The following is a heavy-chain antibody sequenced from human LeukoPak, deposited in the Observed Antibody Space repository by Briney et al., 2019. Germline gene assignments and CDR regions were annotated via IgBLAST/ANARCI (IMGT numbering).Heavy chain of an antibody. CDR3: ARDSGRSRDYGMDV. J-gene: IGHJ6*02. V-gene: IGHV3-74*01. CDR1: GFTLSNYW. CDR2: INADGSSA. Sequence: GGSLRLSCAASGFTLSNYWMHWVRQAPGKGLVWVSRINADGSSASYADSVKGRFTISRDNAKKTLYLPMNSLRAEDTAMYSCARDSGRSRDYGMDVWGQGTTVTVSS.